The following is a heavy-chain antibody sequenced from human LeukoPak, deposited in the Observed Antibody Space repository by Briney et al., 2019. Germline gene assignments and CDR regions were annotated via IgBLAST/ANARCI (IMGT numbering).Heavy chain of an antibody. CDR3: GKVDRLDYFGH. J-gene: IGHJ4*02. Sequence: GGSLRLSCAASGFTFDDYAMHWVRQAPGKGLEWVSGISWNSGSIGYADSVRGRFTISRDNAKNSLYLQMNSLRAEDTALYYCGKVDRLDYFGHWGQGTLVPVPS. V-gene: IGHV3-9*01. D-gene: IGHD3-22*01. CDR1: GFTFDDYA. CDR2: ISWNSGSI.